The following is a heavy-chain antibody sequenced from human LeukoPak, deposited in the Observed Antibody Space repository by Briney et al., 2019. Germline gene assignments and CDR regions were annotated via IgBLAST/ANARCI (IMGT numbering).Heavy chain of an antibody. CDR3: AKDLGRYRNNYFDY. CDR1: GFTFNSYA. Sequence: QPGGSLRLPCAASGFTFNSYAMSWVRQAPEKGLECVATISGSGGGTYYADSVKGRFTISRDDSKNTLYLQMNSLRAEDMAVYYCAKDLGRYRNNYFDYWGQGTLVTVSS. J-gene: IGHJ4*02. D-gene: IGHD1-26*01. V-gene: IGHV3-23*01. CDR2: ISGSGGGT.